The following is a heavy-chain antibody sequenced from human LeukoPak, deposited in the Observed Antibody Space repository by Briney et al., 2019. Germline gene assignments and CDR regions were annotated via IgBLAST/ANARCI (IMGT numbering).Heavy chain of an antibody. Sequence: GASVKVSCKASGGTFSSYTISWVRQAPGQGLEWMGGIIPIFGTANYAQKFQGRVTITADESTSTAYMELSSLRSEDTAVYYCARDRVDYDSSGYYYFVIKDYWGQGTLVTVSS. CDR2: IIPIFGTA. V-gene: IGHV1-69*13. J-gene: IGHJ4*02. D-gene: IGHD3-22*01. CDR1: GGTFSSYT. CDR3: ARDRVDYDSSGYYYFVIKDY.